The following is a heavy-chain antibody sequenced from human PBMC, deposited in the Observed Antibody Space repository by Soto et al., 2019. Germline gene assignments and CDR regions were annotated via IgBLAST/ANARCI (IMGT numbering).Heavy chain of an antibody. V-gene: IGHV1-18*01. Sequence: QVQLAQSANEVKKPGASVRVSCKAAGYTFIRYGIAWVRQAPGQGLEWMGWISPYNDYTVYAQKFQGRVSMTADTSTRTVYMTLRGLKSDDTAVYYCARRGYYDNSWGKLSHYGLDVWGQGTSLSVSS. CDR1: GYTFIRYG. D-gene: IGHD3-16*01. J-gene: IGHJ6*01. CDR2: ISPYNDYT. CDR3: ARRGYYDNSWGKLSHYGLDV.